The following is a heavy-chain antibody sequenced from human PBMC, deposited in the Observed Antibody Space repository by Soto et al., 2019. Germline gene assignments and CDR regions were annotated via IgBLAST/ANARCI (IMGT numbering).Heavy chain of an antibody. Sequence: PSETLSLTCNVSGTSVTSYSYYWNWIRQPPGKGLEWIGYVFESENTKYNPSLKGRASISVDTSKNQFSLTLTSVTAADTAVYYCALYCSSTSCYGQWDYWGQGTPVTVSS. V-gene: IGHV4-61*01. D-gene: IGHD2-2*01. CDR1: GTSVTSYSYY. CDR3: ALYCSSTSCYGQWDY. J-gene: IGHJ4*02. CDR2: VFESENT.